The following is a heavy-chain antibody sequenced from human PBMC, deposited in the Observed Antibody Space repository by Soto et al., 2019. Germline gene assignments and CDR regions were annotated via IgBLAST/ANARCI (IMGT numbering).Heavy chain of an antibody. J-gene: IGHJ3*02. CDR1: GGTFSNYA. D-gene: IGHD3-22*01. V-gene: IGHV1-69*12. CDR2: IIPIFGTT. Sequence: QVQLVQSGAEVKKPGSSVKVSCKASGGTFSNYALSWVRQAPGQGLEWMGGIIPIFGTTNYAQKFQGIVTITADESTATAYMALTSLRSKDTAVYYCARLSITMTVVILADAFDIWGQGTMVTVSS. CDR3: ARLSITMTVVILADAFDI.